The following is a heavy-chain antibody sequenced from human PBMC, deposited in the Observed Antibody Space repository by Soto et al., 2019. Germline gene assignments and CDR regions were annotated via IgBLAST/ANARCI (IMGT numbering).Heavy chain of an antibody. CDR1: GFIFENFG. J-gene: IGHJ5*02. CDR2: ISGSGFKK. Sequence: PVGSLRLSCAASGFIFENFGMSWVRQAPGKGLEWISSISGSGFKKYYADSVKSRFTISRDNSKSTVYLELNNLSAEDTAVYHCAKNQGVELVPLATVDWFDPWGQRSVVTVSS. D-gene: IGHD1-26*01. CDR3: AKNQGVELVPLATVDWFDP. V-gene: IGHV3-23*01.